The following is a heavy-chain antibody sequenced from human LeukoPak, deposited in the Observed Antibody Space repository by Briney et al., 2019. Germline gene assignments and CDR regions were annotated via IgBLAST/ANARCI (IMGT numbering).Heavy chain of an antibody. J-gene: IGHJ4*02. CDR2: MNPNSGNT. V-gene: IGHV1-8*01. D-gene: IGHD2-15*01. CDR3: ARRLGYCSDGSCYSLNY. Sequence: ASVKVSCKASGYIFTSYDINWVRQDTGQGLEWMGWMNPNSGNTGYAQKFLGRVTTTRNASISTAYMDLSSLTSEDTAVYYCARRLGYCSDGSCYSLNYWGQGTLVTVSS. CDR1: GYIFTSYD.